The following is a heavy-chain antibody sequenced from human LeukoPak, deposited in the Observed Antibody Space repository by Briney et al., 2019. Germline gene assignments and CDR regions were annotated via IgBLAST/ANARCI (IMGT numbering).Heavy chain of an antibody. D-gene: IGHD3-22*01. CDR2: IYSDGTT. CDR3: ARPHYYDSSGYYPPRDY. V-gene: IGHV3-66*04. CDR1: GFTVSSNY. J-gene: IGHJ4*02. Sequence: LTGGSLRLSCTASGFTVSSNYMSWVRQAPGKGLEWVSVIYSDGTTYYADSVKGRFTISRDNSKNTLYLQMNSLRAEDTAVYYCARPHYYDSSGYYPPRDYWGQGTLVTVSS.